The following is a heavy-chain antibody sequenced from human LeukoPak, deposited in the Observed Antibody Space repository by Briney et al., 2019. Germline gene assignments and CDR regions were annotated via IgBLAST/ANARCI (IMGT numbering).Heavy chain of an antibody. CDR3: ARDLRDYVWGSYRSIRPKGY. CDR2: ISSSSSTI. Sequence: PGGSLRLSCAASGLTFSSYSMNWVRQAPGKGLQWVSYISSSSSTIYYADSVKGRFTISRDNAKNSLYLQMNSLRAEDTAVYYCARDLRDYVWGSYRSIRPKGYWGQGTLVTVSS. V-gene: IGHV3-48*01. J-gene: IGHJ4*02. CDR1: GLTFSSYS. D-gene: IGHD3-16*02.